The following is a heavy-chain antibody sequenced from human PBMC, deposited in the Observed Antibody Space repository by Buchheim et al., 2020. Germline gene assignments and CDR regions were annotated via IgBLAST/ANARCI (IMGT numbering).Heavy chain of an antibody. CDR1: GGSISSYY. Sequence: QVQLQESGPGLVKPSETLSLTCTVSGGSISSYYWSWIRQPPGKGLEWIGYIYYSGSTYYNPSLKSRVTISVDTSKNQFSLKLSSVTAADTAVYYCARVGYSYGYMDYWGQGTL. J-gene: IGHJ4*02. CDR2: IYYSGST. D-gene: IGHD5-18*01. V-gene: IGHV4-59*12. CDR3: ARVGYSYGYMDY.